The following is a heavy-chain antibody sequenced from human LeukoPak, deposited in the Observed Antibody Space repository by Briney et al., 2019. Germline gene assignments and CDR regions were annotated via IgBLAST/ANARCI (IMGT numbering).Heavy chain of an antibody. J-gene: IGHJ5*02. CDR1: GGSISSSNW. V-gene: IGHV4-4*02. D-gene: IGHD3-3*01. CDR2: IYHSGST. CDR3: ARVRGRITIFGVAVISGRFDP. Sequence: RPSETLSLTCAVSGGSISSSNWWSWVRQPPGKGLGWIGEIYHSGSTNYNPSLKSRVTISVDTSKNQFSLKLSSVTAADTAVYYCARVRGRITIFGVAVISGRFDPWGQGTLVTVSS.